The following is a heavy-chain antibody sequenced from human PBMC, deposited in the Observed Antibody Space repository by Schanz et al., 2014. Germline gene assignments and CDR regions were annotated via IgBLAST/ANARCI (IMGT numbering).Heavy chain of an antibody. CDR3: ASPPISVAGRLADY. V-gene: IGHV3-66*01. D-gene: IGHD6-19*01. Sequence: EVQLVESGGGLVKPGGSLRLSCAASGFTFSDYYMSWIRQPPGKGLEWVSLIDYAGSTNYADSVKGRMTVSRDTSKNALFLQMNNLRAEDTAVYYCASPPISVAGRLADYWGQGILVAVSS. J-gene: IGHJ4*02. CDR1: GFTFSDYY. CDR2: IDYAGST.